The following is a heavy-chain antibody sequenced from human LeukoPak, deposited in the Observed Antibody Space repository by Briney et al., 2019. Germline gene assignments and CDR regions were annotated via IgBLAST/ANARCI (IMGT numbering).Heavy chain of an antibody. J-gene: IGHJ3*01. CDR2: ISSSSSYI. D-gene: IGHD5-18*01. CDR3: ARSGGYRGDDAFDL. Sequence: GGSLRLSCAASGFTFSSYSMNWVRQAPGKGLEWVSSISSSSSYIYYADSVKGRFTISRDNAKNSLYLQMNSLRAEDTAVYYCARSGGYRGDDAFDLWGQGTMVTVPS. CDR1: GFTFSSYS. V-gene: IGHV3-21*01.